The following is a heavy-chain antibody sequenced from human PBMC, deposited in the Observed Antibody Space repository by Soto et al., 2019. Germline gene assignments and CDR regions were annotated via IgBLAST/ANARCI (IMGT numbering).Heavy chain of an antibody. V-gene: IGHV4-61*01. CDR1: GGSVSSGSYY. Sequence: PSETLSLTCTVSGGSVSSGSYYWSWIRQPPGKGLEWIGYIYYSGSTNYNPSLKSRVTISVDTSKNQFSLKLTSVTAADTAVYYCAGNDRLYFNATTCDVIYPRAQRTPVPVS. CDR3: AGNDRLYFNATTCDVIYP. D-gene: IGHD1-1*01. CDR2: IYYSGST. J-gene: IGHJ1*01.